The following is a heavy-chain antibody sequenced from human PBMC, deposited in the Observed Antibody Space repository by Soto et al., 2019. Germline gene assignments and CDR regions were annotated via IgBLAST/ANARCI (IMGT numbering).Heavy chain of an antibody. D-gene: IGHD3-22*01. J-gene: IGHJ6*02. CDR1: GGSCSGYY. CDR3: AREGGILGYYYDSSAYTSAYYYGMDV. V-gene: IGHV4-34*01. CDR2: INHSGST. Sequence: SETLSLTGAVYGGSCSGYYWSWIRQPTGKGLERVGEINHSGSTNYTPSLKSRVTISVDTSKIQFSLELRPVTAADTAVYYCAREGGILGYYYDSSAYTSAYYYGMDVWGPDTTLTISS.